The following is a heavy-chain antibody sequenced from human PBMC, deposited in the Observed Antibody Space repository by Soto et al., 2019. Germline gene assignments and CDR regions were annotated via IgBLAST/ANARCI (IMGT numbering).Heavy chain of an antibody. CDR1: GVSISSDGYS. CDR2: IYQSGST. D-gene: IGHD3-3*01. V-gene: IGHV4-30-2*01. J-gene: IGHJ6*02. CDR3: ARAYYDFWTSYHYGMDV. Sequence: QLQLQESGSGLVKPSQTLSLTCAVSGVSISSDGYSWSWIRQPPGKGLEWIGFIYQSGSTYYNPSLKSRGTMSVDRSKTKFSLKLTSVTAADTAVYYCARAYYDFWTSYHYGMDVWGQGTTVTVSS.